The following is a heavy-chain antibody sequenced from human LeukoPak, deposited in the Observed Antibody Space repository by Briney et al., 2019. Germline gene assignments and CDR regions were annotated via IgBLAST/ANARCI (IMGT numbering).Heavy chain of an antibody. J-gene: IGHJ4*02. CDR1: GGTFSSFG. D-gene: IGHD2-2*01. Sequence: SVKVSCKASGGTFSSFGISWVRQAPGQGLAWMGGIIPLFGTANYAQKFQGRVTITADEYTTTAYMELGSLKSGDTAVYYCAVGPAAFDYWGQGTLVTVSS. V-gene: IGHV1-69*13. CDR2: IIPLFGTA. CDR3: AVGPAAFDY.